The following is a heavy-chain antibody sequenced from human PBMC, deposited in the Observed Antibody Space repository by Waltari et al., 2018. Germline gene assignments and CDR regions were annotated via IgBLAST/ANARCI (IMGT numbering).Heavy chain of an antibody. CDR2: IIPILGIA. CDR1: GGTFSTYP. Sequence: QVQLVQSGAEVKKPGSSVKVSCKASGGTFSTYPISWVGQAPGQGPEWMGRIIPILGIANYAQKFQGRVTITADKSTSTAYMELSSLRSEDTAVYYCARASDDYGDYRGWFDPWGQGTLVTVSS. J-gene: IGHJ5*02. CDR3: ARASDDYGDYRGWFDP. D-gene: IGHD4-17*01. V-gene: IGHV1-69*02.